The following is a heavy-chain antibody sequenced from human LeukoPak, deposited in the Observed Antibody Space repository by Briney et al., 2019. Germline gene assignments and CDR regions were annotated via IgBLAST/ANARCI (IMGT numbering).Heavy chain of an antibody. CDR3: VRDPVGNYGSGTYPPS. CDR2: IKLDGSEK. V-gene: IGHV3-7*01. J-gene: IGHJ4*02. D-gene: IGHD3-10*01. Sequence: PGGSLRLSCAASGFTFSTYWMSWVRQAPGKGLEWVANIKLDGSEKYYVDSVKGRFTISRDNAKNSVYLQMNSLRAEDTAVYYCVRDPVGNYGSGTYPPSWGQGTLVTVSS. CDR1: GFTFSTYW.